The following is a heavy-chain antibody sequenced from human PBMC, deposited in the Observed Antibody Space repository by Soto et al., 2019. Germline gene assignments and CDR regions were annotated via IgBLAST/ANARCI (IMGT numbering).Heavy chain of an antibody. D-gene: IGHD3-22*01. CDR3: ARPRYDGSGTPFDH. Sequence: EVQLVESGGGLVQPGGSLRVSCAASGFTFSSYWMHWVRQVPGKGLVWVSRISGDGSSTSYADAVRGRFTISRDNAKNTLYLQMNSLRDEDTALYYCARPRYDGSGTPFDHWGQGALVTVSA. V-gene: IGHV3-74*01. CDR2: ISGDGSST. J-gene: IGHJ4*02. CDR1: GFTFSSYW.